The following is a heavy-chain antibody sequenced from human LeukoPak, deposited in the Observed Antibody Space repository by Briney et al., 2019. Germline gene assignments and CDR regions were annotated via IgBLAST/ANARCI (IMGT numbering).Heavy chain of an antibody. CDR1: GYTFTSHY. D-gene: IGHD2-2*01. V-gene: IGHV1-46*01. Sequence: ASVKVSCKASGYTFTSHYMHWVRQAPGQGLEWMGIINPSGGSTSYAQKFQGRVTMTRDTSTSTVYMELSSLRSEDTAVYYCARWTAQDQTSDHTRGFDYWGQGTLVTVSS. CDR2: INPSGGST. J-gene: IGHJ4*02. CDR3: ARWTAQDQTSDHTRGFDY.